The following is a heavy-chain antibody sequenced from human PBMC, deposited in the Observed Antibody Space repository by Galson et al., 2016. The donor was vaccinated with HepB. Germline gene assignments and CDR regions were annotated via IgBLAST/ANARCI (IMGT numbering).Heavy chain of an antibody. J-gene: IGHJ4*02. CDR3: AKRHEYCPPVGCSVDS. D-gene: IGHD2/OR15-2a*01. Sequence: SLRLSCAASGFSFHRFGMHWVRQAPGKRLEWVAVIWYDGSESVYLDSVQGRFTVSRDNSKKTLYLQMDRLRNDDTAVYYCAKRHEYCPPVGCSVDSWGQGTLVSVSS. CDR1: GFSFHRFG. V-gene: IGHV3-33*06. CDR2: IWYDGSES.